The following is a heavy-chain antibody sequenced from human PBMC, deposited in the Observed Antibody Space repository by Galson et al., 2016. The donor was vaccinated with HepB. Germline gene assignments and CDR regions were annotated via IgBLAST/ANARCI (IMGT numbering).Heavy chain of an antibody. Sequence: SLRLSCAASGLTFSSYAMTWVRQAPGKGLEWVSTITDNGGHTYYADSVKGRFTISRDNSKNTLYLQMNSLRAEDTALYYCASHAASGCYSDDFPHWGQGTMVTVSS. CDR2: ITDNGGHT. V-gene: IGHV3-23*01. J-gene: IGHJ4*02. CDR3: ASHAASGCYSDDFPH. CDR1: GLTFSSYA. D-gene: IGHD3-10*01.